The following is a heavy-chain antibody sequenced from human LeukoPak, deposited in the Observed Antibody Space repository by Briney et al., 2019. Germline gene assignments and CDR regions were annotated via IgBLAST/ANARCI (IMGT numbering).Heavy chain of an antibody. Sequence: PGGSLRLSCAASGFTFSSYSMNWVRQAPGKGLEWVSSISSSSSYIYYADSVKGRFTISRDNAKHSLYLLMNSLRAEDTAVYYCASNSFGSVVAYYWGQGTLVTVSS. CDR3: ASNSFGSVVAYY. V-gene: IGHV3-21*01. CDR2: ISSSSSYI. D-gene: IGHD2-15*01. J-gene: IGHJ4*02. CDR1: GFTFSSYS.